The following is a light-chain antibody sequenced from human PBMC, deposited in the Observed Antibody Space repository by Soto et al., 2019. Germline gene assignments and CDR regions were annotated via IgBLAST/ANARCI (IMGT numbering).Light chain of an antibody. J-gene: IGLJ2*01. CDR2: RDS. V-gene: IGLV3-9*01. Sequence: SSELTQPLSVSVALGQTARITCGGNNIGSKKVHWYQQKPGQAPVLVIYRDSNRPSGIPERFSGSNSGNTATLTISGAQAGDEADYYCQVWDSTTGVFGGGTQLTVL. CDR3: QVWDSTTGV. CDR1: NIGSKK.